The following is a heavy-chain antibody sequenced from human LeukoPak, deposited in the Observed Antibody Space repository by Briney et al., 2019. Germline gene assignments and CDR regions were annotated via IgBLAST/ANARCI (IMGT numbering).Heavy chain of an antibody. CDR1: GYSISSGYY. CDR3: ARDWDWTYYYDSTRAFDI. D-gene: IGHD3-22*01. Sequence: SETLSLTCAVSGYSISSGYYWGWIRQPPGKGLEWIGSIYHSGSTYYNPSLKSRVTMSVDTSKNQFSLKLSSVTAADTAVYYCARDWDWTYYYDSTRAFDIWGQGTMVTVSS. V-gene: IGHV4-38-2*02. CDR2: IYHSGST. J-gene: IGHJ3*02.